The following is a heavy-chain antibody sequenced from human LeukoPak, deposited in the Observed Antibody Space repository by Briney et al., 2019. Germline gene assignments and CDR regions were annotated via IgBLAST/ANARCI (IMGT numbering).Heavy chain of an antibody. V-gene: IGHV3-48*01. J-gene: IGHJ5*02. CDR2: ISSSSSTI. CDR1: GFTFSSYS. D-gene: IGHD3-3*01. Sequence: GGSLRLSCAASGFTFSSYSMNWVRQAPGKGLEWVSYISSSSSTIYYADSVKGRFTISRDNAKNSLYLQMNSLRAEDTAVYYCASVPFWSGTSEFDPWGQGILVTVS. CDR3: ASVPFWSGTSEFDP.